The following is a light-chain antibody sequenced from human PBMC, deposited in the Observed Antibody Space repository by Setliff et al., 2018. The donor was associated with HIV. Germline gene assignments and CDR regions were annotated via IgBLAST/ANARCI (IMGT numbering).Light chain of an antibody. Sequence: QSALTQPASVSGSPGQSITISCTGTSSDVGSYNLVSWYQQHPGKAPKLMIYDVTNRPSGVSNRFSGSKSGSTASLTISGLQAEDEANYYCCSYSSSSVYFFGTGTKVTVL. J-gene: IGLJ1*01. CDR3: CSYSSSSVYF. CDR1: SSDVGSYNL. V-gene: IGLV2-14*02. CDR2: DVT.